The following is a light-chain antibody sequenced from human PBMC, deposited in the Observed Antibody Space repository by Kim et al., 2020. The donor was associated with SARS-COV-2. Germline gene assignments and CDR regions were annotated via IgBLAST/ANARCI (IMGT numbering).Light chain of an antibody. CDR2: DVS. V-gene: IGKV3-11*01. CDR1: QSVSSY. CDR3: QQRSNWPLT. Sequence: EIVLTQSPATLSLSPGERATLSCRASQSVSSYLAWYQQKPGQAPRLLIYDVSNRATGIPARFSGSGSGTDFTLTINSLEPEDFAVYYCQQRSNWPLTFGGGTKVDIK. J-gene: IGKJ4*01.